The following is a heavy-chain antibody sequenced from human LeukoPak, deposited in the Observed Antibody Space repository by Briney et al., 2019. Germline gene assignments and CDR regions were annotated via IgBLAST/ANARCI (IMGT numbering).Heavy chain of an antibody. CDR3: AKDIGYQLLSGWFDP. D-gene: IGHD2-2*01. V-gene: IGHV3-9*01. Sequence: SGRSLRLSCAASGFTFDDYAMHWVRQAPGEGLEWVSGISWNSGSIGYADSVKGRFTISRDNAKNSLYLQMNSLRAEDTALYYCAKDIGYQLLSGWFDPWGQGTLVTVSS. CDR1: GFTFDDYA. J-gene: IGHJ5*02. CDR2: ISWNSGSI.